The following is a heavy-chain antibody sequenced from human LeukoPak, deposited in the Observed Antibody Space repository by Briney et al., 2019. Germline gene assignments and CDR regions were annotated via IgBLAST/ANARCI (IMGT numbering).Heavy chain of an antibody. J-gene: IGHJ2*01. Sequence: SETLSLTCAVYGVSFSGYYWSWIRQPPGKGLEWIGEINHSGSTNYNPSLKSRVTISVDTSKNQFSLKLSSVTAADTPVYYCARGTCSSTSCYMWYFDPWGRGTLVTVSS. CDR1: GVSFSGYY. D-gene: IGHD2-2*02. V-gene: IGHV4-34*01. CDR3: ARGTCSSTSCYMWYFDP. CDR2: INHSGST.